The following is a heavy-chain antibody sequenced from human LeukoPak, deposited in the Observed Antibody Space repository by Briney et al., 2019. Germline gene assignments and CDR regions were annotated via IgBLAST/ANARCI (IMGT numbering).Heavy chain of an antibody. J-gene: IGHJ6*02. V-gene: IGHV1-69*04. CDR2: IIPIFGIA. CDR1: GGTFSSYA. Sequence: SVKVSCKASGGTFSSYAISWVRQAPGQGLEWMGRIIPIFGIANYAQKFQGRVTITADKSTSTAYMELSSLRSEDTAVYYCARDSGSIYDSSGYPLYYGMDVWGQGTTVTVSS. CDR3: ARDSGSIYDSSGYPLYYGMDV. D-gene: IGHD3-22*01.